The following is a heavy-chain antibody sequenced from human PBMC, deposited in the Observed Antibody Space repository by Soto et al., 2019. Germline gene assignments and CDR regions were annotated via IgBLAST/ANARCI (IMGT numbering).Heavy chain of an antibody. D-gene: IGHD7-27*01. V-gene: IGHV3-9*01. CDR2: ISWNSGSL. CDR3: AKGLGHYYYYYMDV. J-gene: IGHJ6*03. Sequence: EVQLVESGGGLVQPGRSLRLSCAASGFKFDDYAMHWVRQAPGKGLEWVAGISWNSGSLGYADSVKGRFTISRDNAKNSLYLQMNSLRDDDTASYSFAKGLGHYYYYYMDVWGKGTTVTVSS. CDR1: GFKFDDYA.